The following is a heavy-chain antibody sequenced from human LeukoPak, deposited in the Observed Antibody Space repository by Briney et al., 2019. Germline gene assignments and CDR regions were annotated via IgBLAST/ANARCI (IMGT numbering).Heavy chain of an antibody. CDR3: AKEKEYTYGYYYFDN. CDR1: GFTFDDYA. J-gene: IGHJ4*02. Sequence: PGGSLRLSCAVSGFTFDDYAMHWVRQAPGKGLEWVSLISGDGGKTYYGDNVKGRFTISRDNSKNSLYLQMNSLRTEDTAFYHCAKEKEYTYGYYYFDNWGQGALVTVSS. D-gene: IGHD5-18*01. V-gene: IGHV3-43*02. CDR2: ISGDGGKT.